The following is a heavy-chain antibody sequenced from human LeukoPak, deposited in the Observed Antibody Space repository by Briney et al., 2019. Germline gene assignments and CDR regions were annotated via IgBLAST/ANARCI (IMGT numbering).Heavy chain of an antibody. J-gene: IGHJ6*02. CDR2: IYYSGGT. CDR1: GGSINSYY. V-gene: IGHV4-59*01. Sequence: SETLSLTCTVSGGSINSYYWSWIRQPPGKGLEWIGYIYYSGGTNYNPSLKSRVTISVDTSKNQFSLELSSVTAADTAVYYCARVRGTVVTSLYYYYGMDVWGQGTTVTVSS. D-gene: IGHD4-23*01. CDR3: ARVRGTVVTSLYYYYGMDV.